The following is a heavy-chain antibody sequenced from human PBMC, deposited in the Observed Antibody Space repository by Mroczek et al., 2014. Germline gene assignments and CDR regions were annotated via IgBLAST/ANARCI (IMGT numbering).Heavy chain of an antibody. CDR2: IYYSGST. D-gene: IGHD6-19*01. CDR3: ARDSSGWYVGSGMSFDY. CDR1: GGSISSSSYY. V-gene: IGHV4-39*02. Sequence: QVQLQESGPGLVKPSETLSLTCTVSGGSISSSSYYWGWIRQPPGKGLEWIGSIYYSGSTYYNPSLKSRVTIFVDTSKNQFSLKLSSVTAADTAVYYCARDSSGWYVGSGMSFDYVGPGNPGPPSPQ. J-gene: IGHJ4*02.